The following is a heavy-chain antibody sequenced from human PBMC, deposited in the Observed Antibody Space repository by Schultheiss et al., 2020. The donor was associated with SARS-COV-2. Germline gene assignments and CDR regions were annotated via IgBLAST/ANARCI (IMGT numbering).Heavy chain of an antibody. V-gene: IGHV3-21*01. J-gene: IGHJ6*02. Sequence: GGSLRLSCAASGFTFNNFAMTWVRRPPGRGLEWVSSISSSSSYIYYADSVKGRFTISRDNAKNSLYLQMNSLRAEDTAVYYCASISGSYYGMDVWGQGTTVTVSS. CDR3: ASISGSYYGMDV. CDR1: GFTFNNFA. D-gene: IGHD1-26*01. CDR2: ISSSSSYI.